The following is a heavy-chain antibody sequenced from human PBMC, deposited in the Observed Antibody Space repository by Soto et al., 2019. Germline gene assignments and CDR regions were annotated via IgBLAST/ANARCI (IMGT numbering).Heavy chain of an antibody. Sequence: PGGSLRLSCAASGSTFSSYGMHWVRQAPGKGLEWVAVISYDGSNKYYADSVKGRFTISRDNSKNTLYLQMNSLRAEDTAVYYCAKDLGSSGKNYFDYWGQGTLVTVSS. V-gene: IGHV3-30*18. D-gene: IGHD3-22*01. CDR3: AKDLGSSGKNYFDY. CDR2: ISYDGSNK. CDR1: GSTFSSYG. J-gene: IGHJ4*02.